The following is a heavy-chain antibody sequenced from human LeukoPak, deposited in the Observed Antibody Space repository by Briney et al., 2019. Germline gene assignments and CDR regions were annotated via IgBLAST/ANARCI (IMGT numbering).Heavy chain of an antibody. CDR2: ISSSGSTT. D-gene: IGHD4-11*01. CDR1: GFTFSSYA. Sequence: PGGSLRLSCAASGFTFSSYAMSWIRQAPGKGLEWVSYISSSGSTTHYADSVKGRFTISRDNAKNSLYLQMNSLRAEDTAVYYCARDSPDYSIGYFYYGIDVWGQGTTVTVSS. CDR3: ARDSPDYSIGYFYYGIDV. V-gene: IGHV3-11*01. J-gene: IGHJ6*02.